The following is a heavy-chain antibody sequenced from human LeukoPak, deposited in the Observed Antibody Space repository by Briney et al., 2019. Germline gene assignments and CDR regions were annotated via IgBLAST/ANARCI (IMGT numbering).Heavy chain of an antibody. CDR2: IYYSGST. D-gene: IGHD3-22*01. CDR1: GGSISSYY. V-gene: IGHV4-59*08. CDR3: ARMAYYYDSSGYYYLFDY. J-gene: IGHJ4*02. Sequence: SETLSLTCTVSGGSISSYYWSWIQQPPGKGLEWIGYIYYSGSTNYNPSLKSRVTISVDTSKNQFSLKLSSVTAADTAVYYCARMAYYYDSSGYYYLFDYWGQGTLVTVSS.